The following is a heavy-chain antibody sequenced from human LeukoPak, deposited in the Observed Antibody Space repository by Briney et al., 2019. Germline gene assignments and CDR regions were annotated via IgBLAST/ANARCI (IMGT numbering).Heavy chain of an antibody. CDR3: AKDRAFDY. V-gene: IGHV3-23*01. CDR2: ISESGDTT. CDR1: GFTFSTYA. J-gene: IGHJ4*02. Sequence: PGGSLRLSCTASGFTFSTYAMSWVRQAPGQGLEWVSVISESGDTTYYTNSVKGRFTISRDNSKNTMYLQMNSLRAEDTAVYYCAKDRAFDYWGQGTLVTVSS.